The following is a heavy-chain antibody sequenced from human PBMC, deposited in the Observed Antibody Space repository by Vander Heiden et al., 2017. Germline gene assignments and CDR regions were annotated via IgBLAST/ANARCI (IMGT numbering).Heavy chain of an antibody. CDR3: AREGGYCTNGVCLYGTDV. J-gene: IGHJ6*02. D-gene: IGHD2-8*01. Sequence: EVQLVESGGCLVQRGGSLRLSCAPSTFTFSNYSVTWVRQAPGKGLEWVANIKQDGREKYYVDSVKGRFTISRDNAKDSLYLERNGLRAEDTAVYYCAREGGYCTNGVCLYGTDVWGRGTTVTVSS. CDR1: TFTFSNYS. V-gene: IGHV3-7*01. CDR2: IKQDGREK.